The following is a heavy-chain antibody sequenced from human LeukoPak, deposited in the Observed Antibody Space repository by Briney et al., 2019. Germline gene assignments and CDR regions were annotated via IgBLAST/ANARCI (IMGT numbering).Heavy chain of an antibody. CDR2: IYYSGST. Sequence: KTPETLSLTCTVSGGSISSYYWGWIRQPPGKGLEWIGYIYYSGSTNYNPSLKSRVTISVDTSKNQFSLKLSSVTAADTAVYYCARDLFHSSSSPTDYWGQGTLVTVSS. CDR1: GGSISSYY. CDR3: ARDLFHSSSSPTDY. D-gene: IGHD6-6*01. V-gene: IGHV4-59*01. J-gene: IGHJ4*02.